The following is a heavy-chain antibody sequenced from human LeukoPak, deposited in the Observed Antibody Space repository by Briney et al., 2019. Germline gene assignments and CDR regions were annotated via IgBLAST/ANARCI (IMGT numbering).Heavy chain of an antibody. J-gene: IGHJ5*02. CDR3: ARGRVGFGELLSWFDP. CDR1: GYSISSGYY. CDR2: IYHSGST. V-gene: IGHV4-38-2*01. D-gene: IGHD3-10*01. Sequence: SETLSLTCAVSGYSISSGYYWGWIRQPPGKGLEWIGSIYHSGSTYYNPSLKSRVTISVDTSKNQFSPKLSSVTAADTAVYYCARGRVGFGELLSWFDPWGQGTLVTVSS.